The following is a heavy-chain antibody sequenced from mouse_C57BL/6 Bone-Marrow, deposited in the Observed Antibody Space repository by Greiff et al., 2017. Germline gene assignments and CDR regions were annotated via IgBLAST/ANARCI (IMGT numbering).Heavy chain of an antibody. J-gene: IGHJ4*01. CDR2: IYPGSGST. CDR3: ARTHYYGSSYGAMDY. Sequence: QVQLQQPGAELVKPGASVKMSCKASGYTFTSYWITWVKQRPGQGLEWIGDIYPGSGSTNYNEKFKSKATLTVDTSSSTAYMQLSSLTSEDSAVXYGARTHYYGSSYGAMDYWGQGTSVTVSS. CDR1: GYTFTSYW. D-gene: IGHD1-1*01. V-gene: IGHV1-55*01.